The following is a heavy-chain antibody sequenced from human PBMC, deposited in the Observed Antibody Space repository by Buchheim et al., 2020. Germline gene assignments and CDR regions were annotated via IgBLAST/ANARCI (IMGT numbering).Heavy chain of an antibody. CDR3: VKAGRHTSGVQFYAMDL. V-gene: IGHV3-23*04. J-gene: IGHJ6*02. CDR2: ISGTTGGT. CDR1: GFTFSSYA. D-gene: IGHD2-8*01. Sequence: EEHLVESGGGLVQPGGSLRLSCVASGFTFSSYAMNWVRQAPGKGLEWVATISGTTGGTFYADSVKGRFTVSRDNSKDMVHLQMNSLRAADTAVYYCVKAGRHTSGVQFYAMDLWGQGTT.